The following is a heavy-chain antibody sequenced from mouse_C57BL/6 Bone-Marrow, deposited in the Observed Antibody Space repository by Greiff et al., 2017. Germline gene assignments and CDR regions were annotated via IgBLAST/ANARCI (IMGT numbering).Heavy chain of an antibody. CDR2: INPNNGGT. D-gene: IGHD1-1*01. V-gene: IGHV1-26*01. J-gene: IGHJ4*01. CDR3: AREGITTVVPYYAMDY. CDR1: GYTLTDYY. Sequence: EVQLQQSGPELVKPGASVKISCKASGYTLTDYYMNWVKQSHGKSLEWIGDINPNNGGTSYNQKFKGKATLTVDKSSSTAYMELRSLTSEDSAVYYCAREGITTVVPYYAMDYWGQGTSVTVSS.